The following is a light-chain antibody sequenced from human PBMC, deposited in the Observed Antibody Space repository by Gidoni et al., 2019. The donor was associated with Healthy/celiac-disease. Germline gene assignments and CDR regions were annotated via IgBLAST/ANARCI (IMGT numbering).Light chain of an antibody. V-gene: IGKV1-9*01. CDR1: QGISSY. CDR2: AAS. CDR3: QQLNSYPYT. Sequence: IQLTQSPSSLSASVGDIVTITCRASQGISSYLAWYQQQPGKAPKLLIYAASTLQSGVPSRFSGSGSGTDFTLTISSLQPEDFATYYCQQLNSYPYTFGQXTKLEIK. J-gene: IGKJ2*01.